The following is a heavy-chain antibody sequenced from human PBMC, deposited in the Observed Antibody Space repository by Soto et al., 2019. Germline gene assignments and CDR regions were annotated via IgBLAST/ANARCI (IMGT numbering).Heavy chain of an antibody. CDR3: ASGLAAAGIGHFDY. CDR1: GGTFSSYA. J-gene: IGHJ4*02. V-gene: IGHV1-69*13. D-gene: IGHD6-13*01. CDR2: IIPIFGTA. Sequence: SVKVSCKASGGTFSSYAISWVRQAPGQGLEWMGGIIPIFGTANYAQKFQGRVTITADESTSTAYMELSSLRSEDTAVYYCASGLAAAGIGHFDYWGQGTLVTVSS.